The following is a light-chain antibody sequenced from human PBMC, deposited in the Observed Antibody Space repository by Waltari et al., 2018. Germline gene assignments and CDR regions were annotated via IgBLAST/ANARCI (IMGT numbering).Light chain of an antibody. V-gene: IGKV3-11*01. Sequence: EIVFTQSPATLSLSPGVRATLSCSASHSVSSHLAWYQQKPGQAPRLLIYDASNRATGIPARFSGSGSGTDFTLTISSLEPEDFAVYYCQQRSNWPPRYTFGQGTKLEIK. CDR3: QQRSNWPPRYT. J-gene: IGKJ2*01. CDR2: DAS. CDR1: HSVSSH.